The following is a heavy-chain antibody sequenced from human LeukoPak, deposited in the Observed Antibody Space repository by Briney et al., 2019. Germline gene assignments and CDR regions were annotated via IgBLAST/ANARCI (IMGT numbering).Heavy chain of an antibody. CDR3: ARILAAGTYFDY. J-gene: IGHJ4*02. CDR2: IYYSGST. CDR1: GGSISSYY. V-gene: IGHV4-59*05. D-gene: IGHD6-13*01. Sequence: SETLSLTCTVSGGSISSYYWSWIRQPPGKGLEWIGSIYYSGSTNYNPSLKSRVTISVDTSKNQFSLKLSSVTAADTAVYYCARILAAGTYFDYWGQGTLVTVSS.